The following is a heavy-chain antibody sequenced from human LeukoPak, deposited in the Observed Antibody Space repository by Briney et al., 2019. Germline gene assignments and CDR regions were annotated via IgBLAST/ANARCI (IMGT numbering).Heavy chain of an antibody. V-gene: IGHV3-9*01. CDR2: ISWNSGSI. D-gene: IGHD1-26*01. CDR1: GLTFSSSW. CDR3: AKLGSGSYHFDY. Sequence: GGSLRLSCAVSGLTFSSSWMDWVRQAPGKGLEWVSGISWNSGSIGYADSVKGRFTISRDNAKNSLYLQMNSLRAEDTALYYCAKLGSGSYHFDYWGQGTLVTVSS. J-gene: IGHJ4*02.